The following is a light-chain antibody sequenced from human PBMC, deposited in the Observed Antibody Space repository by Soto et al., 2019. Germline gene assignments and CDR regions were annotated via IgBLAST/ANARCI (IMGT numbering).Light chain of an antibody. CDR3: QQYSVYWT. CDR2: DAS. CDR1: QSVSTR. J-gene: IGKJ1*01. V-gene: IGKV1-5*01. Sequence: IQMTQSPSTPPASVGDSVTITCRASQSVSTRLAWYQQKPGKXPXXLIYDASSWAGGVPSRFTGSGSGTEFTLTINSLQPDDFATDYCQQYSVYWTFGQGTKVDIK.